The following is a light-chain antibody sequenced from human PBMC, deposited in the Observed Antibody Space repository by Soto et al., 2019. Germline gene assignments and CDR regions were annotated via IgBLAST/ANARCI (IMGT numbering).Light chain of an antibody. Sequence: DIQMTQSPSTLSAPVGDRVTITCRASQNISNWLAWYEQKPGKAPKALIYKASSLKSGVPSRFSGSGSGTEFTLTISSLQPNDFATYYCQQYKSYHTFGQGTKLEIK. CDR3: QQYKSYHT. J-gene: IGKJ2*01. CDR2: KAS. CDR1: QNISNW. V-gene: IGKV1-5*03.